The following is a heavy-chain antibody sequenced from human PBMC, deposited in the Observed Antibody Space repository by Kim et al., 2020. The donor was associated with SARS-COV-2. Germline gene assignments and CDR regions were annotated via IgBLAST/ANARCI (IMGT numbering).Heavy chain of an antibody. J-gene: IGHJ6*02. V-gene: IGHV3-11*06. CDR3: ARASSLPAPSYYYYYGMDV. Sequence: GRFTISRDNAKNSLYLQMNSLRAEDTAVYYCARASSLPAPSYYYYYGMDVWGQGTTVTVSS.